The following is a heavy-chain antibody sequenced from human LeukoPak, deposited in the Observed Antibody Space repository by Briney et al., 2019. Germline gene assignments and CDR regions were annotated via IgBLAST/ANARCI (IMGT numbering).Heavy chain of an antibody. CDR3: ARDDSSSSWWMPGPYYYYGMAS. V-gene: IGHV1-2*02. CDR2: INPNSGGT. D-gene: IGHD6-13*01. Sequence: GASVKVSCKASGYTFTGYYMHWVRQAPGQGLEWMGWINPNSGGTNYAQKFQGRVTMTRDTSISTAYMELSRLRSDDTAVYYCARDDSSSSWWMPGPYYYYGMASGAKGPRSPSP. J-gene: IGHJ6*02. CDR1: GYTFTGYY.